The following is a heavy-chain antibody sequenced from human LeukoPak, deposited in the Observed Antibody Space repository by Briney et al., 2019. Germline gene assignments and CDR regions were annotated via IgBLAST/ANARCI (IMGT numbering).Heavy chain of an antibody. J-gene: IGHJ4*02. Sequence: PGGSLRLSCIASGFVFSRDNMNWVRRAPGKGLEWVAHISEAIYYADSVQGRFTISRDNAKNSLYLQMSNPRAEDTAMYYCVREVGRPKTFYFDSWGRGTPVTVSS. CDR2: ISEAI. CDR1: GFVFSRDN. D-gene: IGHD3-16*01. CDR3: VREVGRPKTFYFDS. V-gene: IGHV3-48*04.